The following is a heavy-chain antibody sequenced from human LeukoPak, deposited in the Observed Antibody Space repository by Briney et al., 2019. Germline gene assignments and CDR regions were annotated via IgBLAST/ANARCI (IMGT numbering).Heavy chain of an antibody. CDR2: INHSGST. J-gene: IGHJ6*02. CDR1: GGSFSGYY. D-gene: IGHD3-10*01. V-gene: IGHV4-34*01. Sequence: SETLSLTCAVYGGSFSGYYWSWIRQPPGKGLEWIGEINHSGSTNYNPSLKSRVTISVDTSKNQFSLKLSSVTAADTAVYYCARRRYYGSGSYDYYYYGMDVWGQGTTVTVSS. CDR3: ARRRYYGSGSYDYYYYGMDV.